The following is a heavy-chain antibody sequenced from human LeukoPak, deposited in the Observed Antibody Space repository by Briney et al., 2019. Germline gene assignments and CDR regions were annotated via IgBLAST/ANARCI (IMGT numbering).Heavy chain of an antibody. V-gene: IGHV3-21*01. CDR2: ISISSSYI. D-gene: IGHD3-3*01. CDR3: AGDLGDYYFDC. Sequence: GGSLSLSCAACGFTFNSYSMNWVRQAPAKGLEGVSSISISSSYIYYADAVRGRFTISRDNAKNSLYLQRSSMRADETVVYCCAGDLGDYYFDCWGEGTLVTVSS. CDR1: GFTFNSYS. J-gene: IGHJ4*02.